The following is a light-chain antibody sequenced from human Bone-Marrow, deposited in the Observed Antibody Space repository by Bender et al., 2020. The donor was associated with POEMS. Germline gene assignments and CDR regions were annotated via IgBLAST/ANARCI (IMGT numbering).Light chain of an antibody. J-gene: IGLJ7*01. Sequence: AARITCSGDALPAQHAYWYQQKPGQAPILVLYKDTERPSGIPERFSGSTSGTTVTLTISGVQAEDEADYYCHSADISGSDAVFGGGTQLTVL. CDR1: ALPAQH. V-gene: IGLV3-25*01. CDR2: KDT. CDR3: HSADISGSDAV.